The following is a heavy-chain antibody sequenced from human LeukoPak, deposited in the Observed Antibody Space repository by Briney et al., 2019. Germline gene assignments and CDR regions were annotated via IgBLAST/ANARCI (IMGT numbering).Heavy chain of an antibody. J-gene: IGHJ4*02. V-gene: IGHV3-23*01. CDR2: ISGSGGYT. CDR1: GFTFSSYA. Sequence: GGSLRLSCAASGFTFSSYAMSWVRQAPGKGLEWVSGISGSGGYTYYADSVKGRVTISRDNSKNTLYLQMNSLRAEDTAVYYCARGPRFLKWLLGYFDYWGQGTLVTVSS. D-gene: IGHD3-3*01. CDR3: ARGPRFLKWLLGYFDY.